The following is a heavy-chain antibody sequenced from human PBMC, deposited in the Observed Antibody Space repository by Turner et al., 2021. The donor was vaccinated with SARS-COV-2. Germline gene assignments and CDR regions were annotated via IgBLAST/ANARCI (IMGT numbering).Heavy chain of an antibody. CDR1: GGSLSGDY. J-gene: IGHJ4*02. CDR3: ARGDDHRKSGVV. V-gene: IGHV4-34*01. Sequence: QVQLQQWGAGPLKPSETLSLICAGNGGSLSGDYWTWIRQPPGKGLEWIGEVHPDGTTYYNPSLKSRVSMSVDTSKNQVSLKLNSVTAADTAFYYCARGDDHRKSGVVWGQGTLVTVTS. CDR2: VHPDGTT. D-gene: IGHD3-3*01.